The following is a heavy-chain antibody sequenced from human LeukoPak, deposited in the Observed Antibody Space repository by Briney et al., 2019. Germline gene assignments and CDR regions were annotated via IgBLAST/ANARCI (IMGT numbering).Heavy chain of an antibody. CDR3: AKGGANTTMVSGGVDV. CDR1: GFTYSSHA. Sequence: GGSLRLSCAVSGFTYSSHAMNLVRQTPGKGLKWVSAISGTGGSTYYADSVKGRFTISRDNSKNTLYLQINSLRAEDTAVYYCAKGGANTTMVSGGVDVWGQGTTVTVSS. V-gene: IGHV3-23*01. J-gene: IGHJ6*02. CDR2: ISGTGGST. D-gene: IGHD5-18*01.